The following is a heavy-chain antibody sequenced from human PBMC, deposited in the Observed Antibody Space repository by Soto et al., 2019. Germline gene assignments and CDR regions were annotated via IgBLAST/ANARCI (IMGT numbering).Heavy chain of an antibody. V-gene: IGHV1-18*04. CDR3: ARDEYLVLRAMEYYYYYGMDV. J-gene: IGHJ6*02. D-gene: IGHD2-2*01. CDR1: GYTFTSYG. CDR2: ISAYNGNT. Sequence: QVQLVQSGAEVKKPGASVKVSCKASGYTFTSYGISWVRQAPGQGLEWMGWISAYNGNTNYAQKLQGRVTMTTDTSTSTAYMELSSLRSDDTAVYYCARDEYLVLRAMEYYYYYGMDVWGQGTTVTVSS.